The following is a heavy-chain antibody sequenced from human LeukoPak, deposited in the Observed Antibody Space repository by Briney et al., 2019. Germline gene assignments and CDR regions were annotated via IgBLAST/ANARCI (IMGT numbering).Heavy chain of an antibody. Sequence: GGSLRLSCAASGFTFSSYGVHWVRQAPGKGLEWVALIWYDGSNKYYTDSVKGRLTISRDNSKNTLYLQMNSLRAEDTAIYYCAREGPRGNSQFDYWGQGTLVTVSS. V-gene: IGHV3-33*01. D-gene: IGHD2/OR15-2a*01. CDR3: AREGPRGNSQFDY. CDR1: GFTFSSYG. J-gene: IGHJ4*02. CDR2: IWYDGSNK.